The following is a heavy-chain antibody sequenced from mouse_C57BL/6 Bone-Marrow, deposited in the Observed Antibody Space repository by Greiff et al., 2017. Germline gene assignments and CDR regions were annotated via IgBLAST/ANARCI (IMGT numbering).Heavy chain of an antibody. CDR3: ARGRLYDGYYNYSSDY. CDR1: GYTFTSYW. CDR2: IDPSDSYT. J-gene: IGHJ4*01. D-gene: IGHD2-3*01. V-gene: IGHV1-69*01. Sequence: QVQLKQPGAELVMPGASVKLSCKASGYTFTSYWLHWVKQRPGQGLEWIGEIDPSDSYTNHNQKFKGKSTLTIDKSSSTAYMQLSSLTSEDSAVYYCARGRLYDGYYNYSSDYWGQGTSVTVSS.